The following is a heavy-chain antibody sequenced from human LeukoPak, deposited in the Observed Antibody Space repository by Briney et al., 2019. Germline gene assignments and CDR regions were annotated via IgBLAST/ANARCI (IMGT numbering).Heavy chain of an antibody. J-gene: IGHJ6*01. CDR3: ATTDKNRYYINV. D-gene: IGHD2-21*01. CDR1: GNSINIYS. Sequence: PSETLSLTCTVSGNSINIYSWNWIRQSPEEGLEWIAYMYYSGTTNYNPSLENRAAISLDLSRHQFSLRLSSVTAADSAVYFCATTDKNRYYINVWGPGTTVIVSS. V-gene: IGHV4-59*12. CDR2: MYYSGTT.